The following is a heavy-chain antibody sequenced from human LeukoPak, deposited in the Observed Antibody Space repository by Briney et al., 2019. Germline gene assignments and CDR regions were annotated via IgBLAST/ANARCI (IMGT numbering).Heavy chain of an antibody. D-gene: IGHD6-19*01. CDR2: IYHSGST. CDR1: GYSISSGYY. CDR3: ARHPPSGWAIGYYYYYMDV. Sequence: KSSETLSLTCAVSGYSISSGYYWGWIRQPPGKGLEWIGSIYHSGSTYYNPSLKSRVTISVDTSKNQFSLKLSSVTAADTAVYYCARHPPSGWAIGYYYYYMDVWGKGTTVTVFS. V-gene: IGHV4-38-2*01. J-gene: IGHJ6*03.